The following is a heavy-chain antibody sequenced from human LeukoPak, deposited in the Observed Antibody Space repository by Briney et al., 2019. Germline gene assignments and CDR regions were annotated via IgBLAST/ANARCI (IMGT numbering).Heavy chain of an antibody. Sequence: ASVKVSCKASGYTFTDYYIHWVRQAPGQGLEWMGWINPNSGVTNYAQKFQGRVTMTRDTPISTAYMDLSRLRSDDTAVYYCARDHCSTTSCYAEGPDYYYGMDVWGQGTTVTVSS. CDR2: INPNSGVT. J-gene: IGHJ6*02. V-gene: IGHV1-2*02. CDR3: ARDHCSTTSCYAEGPDYYYGMDV. D-gene: IGHD2-2*01. CDR1: GYTFTDYY.